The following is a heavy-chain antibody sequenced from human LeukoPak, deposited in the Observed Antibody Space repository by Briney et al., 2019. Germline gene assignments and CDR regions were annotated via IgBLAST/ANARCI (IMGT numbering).Heavy chain of an antibody. Sequence: PGGSLRLSCAASGFNFGTYSMNWVCQSPGKGLEWVSSITRRSDNKFYADSVKGRFTVSRDNAKDSLYLEMNSLRADDTAVYYCARDRPNGAYVDYWGQGALVTVSS. CDR3: ARDRPNGAYVDY. CDR2: ITRRSDNK. J-gene: IGHJ4*02. CDR1: GFNFGTYS. V-gene: IGHV3-21*06. D-gene: IGHD4-17*01.